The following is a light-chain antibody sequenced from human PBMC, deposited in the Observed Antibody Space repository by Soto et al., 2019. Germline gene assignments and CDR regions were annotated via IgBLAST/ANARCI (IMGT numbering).Light chain of an antibody. CDR1: SSNIGSNI. Sequence: QSVLTQSLSASATPGQRVTISCSGSSSNIGSNIVNWYQQLPGTAPKLLIYSNYQRPSGVPDRFSGSKSGTSASPAISGLQSEDEADYYCAAWDDSLNGVVFGGGTKLTVL. CDR2: SNY. V-gene: IGLV1-44*01. CDR3: AAWDDSLNGVV. J-gene: IGLJ2*01.